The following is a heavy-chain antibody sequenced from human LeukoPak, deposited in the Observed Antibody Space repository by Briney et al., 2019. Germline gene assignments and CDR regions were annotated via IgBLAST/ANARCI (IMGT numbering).Heavy chain of an antibody. V-gene: IGHV4-39*01. J-gene: IGHJ4*02. CDR3: ASPLRYPYSSGWYFDY. D-gene: IGHD6-19*01. CDR1: GGSISSSSHY. CDR2: IYYSGST. Sequence: SETLSLTCTVSGGSISSSSHYWGWIRQPPGKGLEWIGSIYYSGSTYYNPSLKSRVTISVDTSKNQFSLKLSSVTAADTAVYYCASPLRYPYSSGWYFDYWGQGTLVTVSS.